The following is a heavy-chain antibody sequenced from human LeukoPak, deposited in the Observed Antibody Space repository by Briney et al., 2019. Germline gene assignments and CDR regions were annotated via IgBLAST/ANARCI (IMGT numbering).Heavy chain of an antibody. J-gene: IGHJ4*02. Sequence: GESLKISCKGSGYSFTSYWTGWVRQMPGKGLEWMGIIYPGDSDTRYSPSFQGQVTISADKSISTAYLQWSSLKASDTAMYYCARGALGYCSSTSCYNFDYWGQGTLVTVSS. D-gene: IGHD2-2*01. CDR3: ARGALGYCSSTSCYNFDY. V-gene: IGHV5-51*01. CDR1: GYSFTSYW. CDR2: IYPGDSDT.